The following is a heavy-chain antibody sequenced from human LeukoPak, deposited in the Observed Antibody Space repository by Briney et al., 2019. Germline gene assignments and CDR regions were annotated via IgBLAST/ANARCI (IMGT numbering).Heavy chain of an antibody. D-gene: IGHD4-17*01. CDR1: GFTFSSYW. J-gene: IGHJ4*02. CDR3: ASHYGDYTEPVDY. V-gene: IGHV3-74*01. Sequence: TGGSLRLSCAASGFTFSSYWMHWVRQAPGKGLVWVSRINSDGSSTSYADSVKGRFTISRDNAKNTLYLQMNSLRAEDTAVYYCASHYGDYTEPVDYWGQGTLVTVSS. CDR2: INSDGSST.